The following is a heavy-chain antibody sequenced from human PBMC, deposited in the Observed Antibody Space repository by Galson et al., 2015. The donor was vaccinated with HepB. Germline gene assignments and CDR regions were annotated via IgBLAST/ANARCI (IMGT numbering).Heavy chain of an antibody. J-gene: IGHJ3*02. CDR2: IWYDGSNK. V-gene: IGHV3-33*06. D-gene: IGHD3-3*01. Sequence: SLRLSCAASGFTFSSYGMHWVRQAPGKGLEWVAVIWYDGSNKYYADSVKGRFTISRDNSKNTLYLQMNSLRAEDTAVYYCAKGHDYYDFDIWGQGTMVTVSS. CDR1: GFTFSSYG. CDR3: AKGHDYYDFDI.